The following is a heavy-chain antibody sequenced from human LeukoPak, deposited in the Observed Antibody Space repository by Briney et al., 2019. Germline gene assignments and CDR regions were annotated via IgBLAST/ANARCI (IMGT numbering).Heavy chain of an antibody. CDR3: ARDILAMNWFDP. CDR1: GFTFSSYS. V-gene: IGHV3-48*01. Sequence: PGGSLRLSCAASGFTFSSYSMNWARQAPGKGLEWVSYISYSSSTIYYADSVKGRFTISRDNGKNSLYLQMNSLRAEDTAVYYCARDILAMNWFDPWGQGTLVTVSS. CDR2: ISYSSSTI. J-gene: IGHJ5*02. D-gene: IGHD2-2*01.